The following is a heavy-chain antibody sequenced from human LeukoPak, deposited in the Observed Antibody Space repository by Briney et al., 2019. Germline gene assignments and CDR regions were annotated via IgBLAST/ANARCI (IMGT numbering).Heavy chain of an antibody. CDR3: AKASLGSPIAVAGRYFDY. J-gene: IGHJ4*02. Sequence: GGSLRLSCVASGFPFTDYAMSWVRQAPGKGLECVSVISGDGGTTYYADFVKGRFTISRDNSKNTLYLQMNSLRAEDTAVYYCAKASLGSPIAVAGRYFDYWGQGTLVTVSS. CDR2: ISGDGGTT. V-gene: IGHV3-23*01. D-gene: IGHD6-19*01. CDR1: GFPFTDYA.